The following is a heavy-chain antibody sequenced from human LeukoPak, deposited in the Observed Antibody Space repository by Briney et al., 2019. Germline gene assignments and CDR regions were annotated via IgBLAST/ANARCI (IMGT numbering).Heavy chain of an antibody. J-gene: IGHJ5*02. CDR2: ISGSGGST. Sequence: PGGPLRLSCAASGFTFSSYAMSWVRQAPGKGLEWVSAISGSGGSTYYADSVKGRFTISRDNSKNTLYLQMNSLRAEDTAVYYCAKDSQWFVANWFDPWGQGTLVTVSS. CDR3: AKDSQWFVANWFDP. CDR1: GFTFSSYA. V-gene: IGHV3-23*01. D-gene: IGHD3-22*01.